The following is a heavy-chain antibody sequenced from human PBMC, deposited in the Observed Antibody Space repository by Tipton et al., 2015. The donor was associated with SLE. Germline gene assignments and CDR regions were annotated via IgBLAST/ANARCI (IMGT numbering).Heavy chain of an antibody. CDR1: GFTFSSYG. CDR3: ACSSSYYYYGMDV. Sequence: SLRLSCAASGFTFSSYGMHWVRQAPGKGLEWVAFIRYDGSNKYYADSVKGRFTISRDNSKNTLYLQMNSLRAEDTAVYYCACSSSYYYYGMDVWGQGTTVTVSS. J-gene: IGHJ6*02. V-gene: IGHV3-30*02. CDR2: IRYDGSNK. D-gene: IGHD6-6*01.